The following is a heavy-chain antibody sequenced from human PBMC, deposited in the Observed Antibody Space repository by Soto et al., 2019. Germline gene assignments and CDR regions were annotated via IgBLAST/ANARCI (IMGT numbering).Heavy chain of an antibody. Sequence: SETLSLTCAVSCGSISSGGYSWSWIRQPPGKGLEWIGYIYHSGSTYYNPSLKSRVTISVDRSKNQFSLKLSSVTAADTAVYYCAREASVYFDYWGQGTLVTVSS. CDR1: CGSISSGGYS. D-gene: IGHD1-20*01. J-gene: IGHJ4*02. CDR2: IYHSGST. CDR3: AREASVYFDY. V-gene: IGHV4-30-2*01.